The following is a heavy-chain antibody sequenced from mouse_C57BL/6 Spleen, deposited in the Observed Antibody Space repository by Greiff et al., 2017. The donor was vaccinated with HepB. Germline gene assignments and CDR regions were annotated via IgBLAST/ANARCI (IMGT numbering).Heavy chain of an antibody. D-gene: IGHD1-2*01. J-gene: IGHJ4*01. CDR3: ARRLLRPSYAMDY. Sequence: DVHLVESGGGLVQPGGSLKLSCAASGFTFSDYYMYWVRQTPEKRLEWVAYISNGGGSTYYPDTVKGRFTISRDNAKNTLYLQMSRLKSEDTAMYYCARRLLRPSYAMDYWGQGTSVTVSS. CDR1: GFTFSDYY. V-gene: IGHV5-12*01. CDR2: ISNGGGST.